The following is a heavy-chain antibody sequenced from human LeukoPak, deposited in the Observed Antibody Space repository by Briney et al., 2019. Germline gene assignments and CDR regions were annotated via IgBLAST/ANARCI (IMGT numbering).Heavy chain of an antibody. J-gene: IGHJ4*02. CDR3: ARSPLVLRYFDWLPYYFDY. Sequence: ASVKVSCKASGYTFTSYGISWVRQAPGQGLEWMEWISAYNGNTNYAQKLQGRVTMTTDTSTSTAYMELRSLRSDDTAVYYCARSPLVLRYFDWLPYYFDYWGQGTLVTVFS. D-gene: IGHD3-9*01. CDR2: ISAYNGNT. V-gene: IGHV1-18*01. CDR1: GYTFTSYG.